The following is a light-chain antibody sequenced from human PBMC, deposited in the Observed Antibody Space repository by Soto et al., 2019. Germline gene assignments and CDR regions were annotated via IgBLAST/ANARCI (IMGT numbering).Light chain of an antibody. J-gene: IGKJ2*01. Sequence: EILLTQSPATLSVSPGERATLSCRASQSVSSNLAWYQQKPGQAPRLLIYGASTRATGIPARFSGSGSGTEFTLTISSLQSEDFAVYYCQQYSNWPWGTFGQGTKLEIK. CDR1: QSVSSN. V-gene: IGKV3-15*01. CDR3: QQYSNWPWGT. CDR2: GAS.